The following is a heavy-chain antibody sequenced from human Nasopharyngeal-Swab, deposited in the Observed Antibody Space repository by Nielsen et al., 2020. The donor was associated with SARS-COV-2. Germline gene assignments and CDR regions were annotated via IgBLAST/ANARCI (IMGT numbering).Heavy chain of an antibody. CDR2: INHSGST. J-gene: IGHJ6*02. V-gene: IGHV4-34*01. CDR1: GGSFSGHY. D-gene: IGHD4-17*01. CDR3: ARGQPVTTFYYYYGMDV. Sequence: SETLSLTCVVYGGSFSGHYWSWIRQPPGKGLEWIGEINHSGSTNYNPSLKSRVTISVDTSKNQFSLKLSSVTAADTAVYYCARGQPVTTFYYYYGMDVWGQGTTVTVSS.